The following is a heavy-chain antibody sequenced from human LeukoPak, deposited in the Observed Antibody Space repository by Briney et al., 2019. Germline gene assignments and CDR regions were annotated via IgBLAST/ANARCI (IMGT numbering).Heavy chain of an antibody. V-gene: IGHV3-21*01. J-gene: IGHJ4*02. D-gene: IGHD6-19*01. CDR1: GFTFSAYA. Sequence: PGGSLRLSCEASGFTFSAYAMTSVRQAPGKGLEWVSSISSNSGTYIYYADSVRGRFTISRDNAENSLYLQMNSLRADDTAVYYCARLVNSSPDYWGQGTLVTVSS. CDR3: ARLVNSSPDY. CDR2: ISSNSGTYI.